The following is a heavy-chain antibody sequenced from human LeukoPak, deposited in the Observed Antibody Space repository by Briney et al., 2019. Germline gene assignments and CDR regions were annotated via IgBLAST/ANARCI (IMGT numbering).Heavy chain of an antibody. CDR2: INPSGGST. Sequence: GASVKVSCKASGYTLTSYYMHWVRQAPGQGLEWMGIINPSGGSTSYAQKFQGRVTMTRNTSISTAYMALSSLRPEDTAMYYCARGDYYDSSGSLSGAFDIWGQGTMVTVSS. J-gene: IGHJ3*02. D-gene: IGHD3-22*01. CDR3: ARGDYYDSSGSLSGAFDI. CDR1: GYTLTSYY. V-gene: IGHV1-46*01.